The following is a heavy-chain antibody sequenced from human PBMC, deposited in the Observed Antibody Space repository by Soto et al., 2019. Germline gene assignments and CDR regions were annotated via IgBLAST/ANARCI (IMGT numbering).Heavy chain of an antibody. D-gene: IGHD3-10*01. CDR1: GFTFSTYW. Sequence: GGSLRLSCAASGFTFSTYWMSWVHQAPGKGLEWVANIKQDGSEKYYVDSVKGRFTISRDNAKNSLYLQMNSLRAEDTAVYYCARDETYYYGSGPVGGQGTLVTVSS. J-gene: IGHJ4*02. CDR2: IKQDGSEK. CDR3: ARDETYYYGSGPV. V-gene: IGHV3-7*01.